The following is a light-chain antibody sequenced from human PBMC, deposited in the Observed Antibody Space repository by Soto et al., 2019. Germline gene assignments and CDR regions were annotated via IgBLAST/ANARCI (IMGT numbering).Light chain of an antibody. V-gene: IGLV2-14*03. CDR3: ISYTSGNTLLV. CDR1: SRDVGGYNY. CDR2: DVS. Sequence: QSALTQSASVSGSPGQSITISCTGTSRDVGGYNYVSWYQQHSGKAPKLMIYDVSNRPSGVSNRFSGSKSGNTASLTISGLQSEDEADYYCISYTSGNTLLVFGGGTKLTVL. J-gene: IGLJ2*01.